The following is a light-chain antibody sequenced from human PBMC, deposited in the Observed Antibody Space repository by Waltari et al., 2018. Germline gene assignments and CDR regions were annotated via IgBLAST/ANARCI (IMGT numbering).Light chain of an antibody. J-gene: IGKJ4*01. CDR3: QQYGTSPLLT. V-gene: IGKV3-20*01. Sequence: ELVLTQSPGTLSLSPGERVTLSCKASQTITNNYLAWYQQKPGQPPRLFIYGASIRATGIPDRFSGSGSGTDFTLTISRLEPEDFAVYYCQQYGTSPLLTFGGGTKVEMK. CDR1: QTITNNY. CDR2: GAS.